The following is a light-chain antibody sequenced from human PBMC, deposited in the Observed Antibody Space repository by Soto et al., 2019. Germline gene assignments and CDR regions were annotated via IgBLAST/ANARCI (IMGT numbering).Light chain of an antibody. V-gene: IGKV3-15*01. J-gene: IGKJ5*01. Sequence: EIVLTQSPVTLSVSPGERATLSDRASRSVINNLAWYQQKPGQAPRRLMYGASTGATGFPARFSGSGSGTDFTLTISSLQSEDFAVYYCQQYHNWPITFGQGTRLEIK. CDR1: RSVINN. CDR3: QQYHNWPIT. CDR2: GAS.